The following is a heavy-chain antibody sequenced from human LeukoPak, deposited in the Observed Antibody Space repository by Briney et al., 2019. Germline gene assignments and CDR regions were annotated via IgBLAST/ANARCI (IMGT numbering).Heavy chain of an antibody. CDR2: IYHSGST. Sequence: SETLSLTCAVSGYSISSGYYWGWIRQPPGKGLEWIGSIYHSGSTYYNPSLKSRVTISVDTSKNQLSLRLSSVTAADTAVYYCARPNPLGTLDSWGQGTLVIVSS. J-gene: IGHJ4*02. V-gene: IGHV4-38-2*01. D-gene: IGHD7-27*01. CDR3: ARPNPLGTLDS. CDR1: GYSISSGYY.